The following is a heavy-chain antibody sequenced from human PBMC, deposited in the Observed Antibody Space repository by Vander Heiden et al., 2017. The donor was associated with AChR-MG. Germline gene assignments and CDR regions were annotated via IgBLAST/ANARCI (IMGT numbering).Heavy chain of an antibody. J-gene: IGHJ4*02. Sequence: EVQLVESGGGLVKPGGSLRLSCAGSGFTFSPYAMSWFRQAPGKGLEWVSAISRDSKYIYYGDSLKGRFTISRDNAKNSLYLQMNSLRVEDTAVYYCARDERSCGVGSCHPSDYWGQGTLVTVSS. CDR3: ARDERSCGVGSCHPSDY. CDR1: GFTFSPYA. V-gene: IGHV3-21*01. CDR2: ISRDSKYI. D-gene: IGHD2-15*01.